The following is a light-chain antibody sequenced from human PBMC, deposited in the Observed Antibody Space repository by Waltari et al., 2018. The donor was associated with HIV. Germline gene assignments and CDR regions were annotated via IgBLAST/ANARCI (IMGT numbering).Light chain of an antibody. CDR2: DVT. CDR3: CSYAGSYEFDVV. CDR1: SSDVGGYNY. V-gene: IGLV2-11*01. Sequence: QSALTQPRSVSGSLGQSVTISCTVISSDVGGYNYVSWYQQHPGKAPKLLIFDVTKRPSGVPDRFSGSKSGDTASLTISGLQSEDEADYYCCSYAGSYEFDVVFGGGTNLTVL. J-gene: IGLJ2*01.